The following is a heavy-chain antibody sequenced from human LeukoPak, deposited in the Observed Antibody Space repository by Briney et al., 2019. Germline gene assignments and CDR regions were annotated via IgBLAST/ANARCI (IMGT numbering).Heavy chain of an antibody. CDR1: GSTFGNYG. V-gene: IGHV3-20*04. Sequence: PGGSLRLSCAASGSTFGNYGMSWVRQAPGKGLEWVSGINWNGGSTGYADSVKGRFTISRDNSKNTLYLQMNSLRAEDTAVYYCAKTYQTSYCGGDCYSFDYWGQGTLVTVSS. CDR2: INWNGGST. CDR3: AKTYQTSYCGGDCYSFDY. J-gene: IGHJ4*02. D-gene: IGHD2-21*02.